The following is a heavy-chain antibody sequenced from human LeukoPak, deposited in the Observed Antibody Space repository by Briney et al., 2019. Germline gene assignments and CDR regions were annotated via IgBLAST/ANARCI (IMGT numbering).Heavy chain of an antibody. J-gene: IGHJ6*02. CDR2: MNQDGSAK. CDR3: ATYTHWVAGDV. CDR1: GFTFSDSW. D-gene: IGHD3-16*01. V-gene: IGHV3-7*01. Sequence: GGSLRLSCAASGFTFSDSWMSWVRQAPGKGLEWVANMNQDGSAKGYVDSVKGRFTISRDNTRNSLYLQMSSLRPEDTAVYYCATYTHWVAGDVWGQGTTVTVSS.